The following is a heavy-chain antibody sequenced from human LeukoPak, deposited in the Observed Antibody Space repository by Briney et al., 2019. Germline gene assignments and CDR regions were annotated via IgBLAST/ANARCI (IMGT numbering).Heavy chain of an antibody. CDR3: AKDMSYSSGWYYFDY. Sequence: GRSLRLSCAASGFTSDDYAMHWVRQAPGKGLEWVSGISWNSGSIGYADSVKGRFTISRDNAKNSLYLQMNSLRAEDTALYYCAKDMSYSSGWYYFDYWGQGTLVTVSS. CDR2: ISWNSGSI. CDR1: GFTSDDYA. J-gene: IGHJ4*02. V-gene: IGHV3-9*02. D-gene: IGHD6-19*01.